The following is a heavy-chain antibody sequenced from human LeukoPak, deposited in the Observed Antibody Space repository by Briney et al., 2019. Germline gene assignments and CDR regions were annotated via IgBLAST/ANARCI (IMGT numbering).Heavy chain of an antibody. CDR3: AKDIPVEEDYFDY. CDR2: ISGSGGST. Sequence: GGSLRLSCAASGFTFSSYVMSWVRQAPGKVLEWVSSISGSGGSTYYADSVKGRFTISRDNSKNTLYLQMNSLRAADTAVYYCAKDIPVEEDYFDYWGQGTLVTVSS. D-gene: IGHD2-2*02. J-gene: IGHJ4*02. CDR1: GFTFSSYV. V-gene: IGHV3-23*01.